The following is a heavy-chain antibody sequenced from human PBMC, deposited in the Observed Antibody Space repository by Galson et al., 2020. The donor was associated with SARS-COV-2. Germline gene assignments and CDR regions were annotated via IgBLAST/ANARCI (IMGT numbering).Heavy chain of an antibody. CDR1: GFTFSSYG. V-gene: IGHV3-33*01. D-gene: IGHD6-13*01. J-gene: IGHJ6*02. CDR2: IWYDGSNK. Sequence: QLGESLKTSCAATGFTFSSYGMHWVRQAPGKGLAWVAVIWYDGSNKYYADSVKGRFTISRDNSKNTLYLQMNSLRAEDTAVYYCARESLAAAESGMDVWGQGTTVTVSS. CDR3: ARESLAAAESGMDV.